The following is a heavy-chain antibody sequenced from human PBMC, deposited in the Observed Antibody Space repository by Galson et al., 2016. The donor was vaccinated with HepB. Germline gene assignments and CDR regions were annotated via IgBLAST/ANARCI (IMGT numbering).Heavy chain of an antibody. V-gene: IGHV1-69*06. Sequence: QSGAEVKKPGSSVKVSCKASGDSFSSYAISWVRQAPGQGLEWMGGIIPILGTPSYPQRFQDRVTITADISTATAYVELSSLKSEDTAVYYCATRRAGGNDWRFDYWGQGTLVIVSS. J-gene: IGHJ4*02. D-gene: IGHD5-12*01. CDR1: GDSFSSYA. CDR3: ATRRAGGNDWRFDY. CDR2: IIPILGTP.